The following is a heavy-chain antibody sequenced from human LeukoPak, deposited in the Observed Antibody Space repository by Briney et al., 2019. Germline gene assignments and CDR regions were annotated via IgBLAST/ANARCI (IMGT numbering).Heavy chain of an antibody. CDR3: ARGRLSMVRGEVFDY. J-gene: IGHJ4*02. CDR1: GGSFSGYY. D-gene: IGHD3-10*01. CDR2: INHSGST. V-gene: IGHV4-34*01. Sequence: PSETLSLTCAVYGGSFSGYYWSWIRQPPGKGMEWNGEINHSGSTNYNPSLKSRVTISVDTSKNQFSLKLSSVTAADTAVYYCARGRLSMVRGEVFDYWGQGTLVTVSS.